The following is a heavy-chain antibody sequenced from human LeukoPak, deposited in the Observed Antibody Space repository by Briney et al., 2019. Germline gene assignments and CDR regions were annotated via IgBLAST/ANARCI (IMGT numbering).Heavy chain of an antibody. CDR1: GFTFDDYT. V-gene: IGHV3-43*01. D-gene: IGHD6-6*01. CDR3: AKPPRGQLVQLPFFDI. J-gene: IGHJ3*02. CDR2: ISWDGGST. Sequence: TGGSLRLSCAASGFTFDDYTMHWVRQAPGKGLEWVSLISWDGGSTYYADSVKGRFTISRDNSKNSLYLQMNSLRTEDTALYYCAKPPRGQLVQLPFFDIWGQGTMVTVSS.